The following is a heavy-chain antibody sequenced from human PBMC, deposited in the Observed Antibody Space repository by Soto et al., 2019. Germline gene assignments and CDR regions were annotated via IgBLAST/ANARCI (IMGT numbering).Heavy chain of an antibody. D-gene: IGHD3-22*01. CDR3: ARNEYYYDHDAFDI. CDR1: GGTFSSYV. V-gene: IGHV1-69*13. J-gene: IGHJ3*02. CDR2: SIPIFGTA. Sequence: AVKVSCKACGGTFSSYVRSWVRQAPGRGVEWVGGSIPIFGTANYAQRFHGRVTITADESTSTAYMELSSLRSEDTAVYYCARNEYYYDHDAFDIWGQGTMVTVSS.